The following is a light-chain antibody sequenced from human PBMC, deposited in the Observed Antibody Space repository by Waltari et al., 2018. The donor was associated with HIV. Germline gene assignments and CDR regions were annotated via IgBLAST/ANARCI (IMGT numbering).Light chain of an antibody. CDR3: QQYSSYL. CDR2: KAS. J-gene: IGKJ3*01. CDR1: QSISSW. Sequence: DIKKTQSPSTLSASVGDRVTITCRASQSISSWLAWYQQKPGKAPKLLIYKASSLESGVPSRFSGSGSKTEFTLTITSLQPDDFATYYCQQYSSYLFGPGTKVDMK. V-gene: IGKV1-5*03.